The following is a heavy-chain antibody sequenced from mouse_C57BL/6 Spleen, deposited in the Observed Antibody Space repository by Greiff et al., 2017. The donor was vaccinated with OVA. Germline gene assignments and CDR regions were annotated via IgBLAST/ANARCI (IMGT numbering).Heavy chain of an antibody. CDR1: GFSFNTYA. CDR3: VRVTGTFYWYFDV. J-gene: IGHJ1*03. Sequence: DVKLVESGGGLVQPKGSLKLSCAASGFSFNTYAMNWVRQAPGKGLEWVARIRSKSNNYATYYADSVKDRFTISRDDSESMLYLQMNNLKTEDTAMYYCVRVTGTFYWYFDVWGTGTTVTVSS. CDR2: IRSKSNNYAT. D-gene: IGHD4-1*01. V-gene: IGHV10-1*01.